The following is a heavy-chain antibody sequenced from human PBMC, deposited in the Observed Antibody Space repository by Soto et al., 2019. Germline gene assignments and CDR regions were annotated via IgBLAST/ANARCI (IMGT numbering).Heavy chain of an antibody. D-gene: IGHD6-6*01. CDR2: IWYDGSNK. J-gene: IGHJ6*02. V-gene: IGHV3-33*01. CDR1: GFTFSSYG. Sequence: GLSLILSWAASGFTFSSYGMHWVRQAPGKGLEWVAVIWYDGSNKYYADSVKGRFTISRDNSKNTLYLQMNSLRAEDTAVYYCAREMGSISSYYYSYFGMDVWGQGLTVT. CDR3: AREMGSISSYYYSYFGMDV.